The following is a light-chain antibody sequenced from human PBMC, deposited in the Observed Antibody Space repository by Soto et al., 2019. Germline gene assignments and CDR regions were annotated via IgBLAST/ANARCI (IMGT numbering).Light chain of an antibody. J-gene: IGKJ1*01. V-gene: IGKV3-20*01. CDR2: GAS. CDR3: QQYAGSPRT. Sequence: EIVLTQSPGTLSLSPGESATLSCRASQSVSSSSLAWYQQKPGQAPRLLLSGASSRATGIPDRFSGSGSGTDFTLTSSRLEPEDFALYYGQQYAGSPRTFGQGTKVEIK. CDR1: QSVSSSS.